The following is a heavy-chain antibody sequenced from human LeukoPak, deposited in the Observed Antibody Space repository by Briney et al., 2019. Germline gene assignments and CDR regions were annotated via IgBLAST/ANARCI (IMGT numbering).Heavy chain of an antibody. Sequence: PGGSLRLSCAASGFTFSSYAIHWVRQAPGKGLEWVALISYGGDKKYYADSVKGRFTISRDNSKNTVYLQMNSLRAEDTAVYYCARGALTGPDYWGQGTLVTVSS. CDR3: ARGALTGPDY. CDR1: GFTFSSYA. V-gene: IGHV3-30-3*01. CDR2: ISYGGDKK. D-gene: IGHD3-10*01. J-gene: IGHJ4*02.